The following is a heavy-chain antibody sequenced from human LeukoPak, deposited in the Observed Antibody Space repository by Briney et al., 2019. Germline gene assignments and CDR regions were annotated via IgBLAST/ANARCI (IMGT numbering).Heavy chain of an antibody. CDR1: GYSFTSYW. D-gene: IGHD5-18*01. J-gene: IGHJ6*02. CDR2: IYPGDSET. V-gene: IGHV5-51*01. CDR3: TRRSDTTMLTGYYYGLDV. Sequence: KIGESLKISCKGSGYSFTSYWIGWVRQMPGKGLECMGLIYPGDSETRYSPSFQGQVTISVDTSINTAYLEWKSLKASDTAIYYCTRRSDTTMLTGYYYGLDVWGQGTTVTVSS.